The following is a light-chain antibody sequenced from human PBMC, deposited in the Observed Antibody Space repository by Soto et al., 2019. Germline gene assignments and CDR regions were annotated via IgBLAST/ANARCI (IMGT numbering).Light chain of an antibody. CDR3: QHYGSSPSWT. J-gene: IGKJ1*01. CDR2: DAS. Sequence: EIVLTQSPGSLSLSPGERATLSCRASQSVSGNFLAWYQHKPGQSPRLLIYDASTRLTGIPDRFSGSGSGTYFTLTISRLEPEDFAVYYCQHYGSSPSWTFGQGTKVEIK. V-gene: IGKV3-20*01. CDR1: QSVSGNF.